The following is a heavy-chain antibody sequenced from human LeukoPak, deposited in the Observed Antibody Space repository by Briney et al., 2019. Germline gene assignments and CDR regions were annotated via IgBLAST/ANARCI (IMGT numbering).Heavy chain of an antibody. D-gene: IGHD3-22*01. V-gene: IGHV3-21*01. Sequence: GGSLRLSCAASGLTFSSYNFNWVRQAPGKGLEWVSSITSSSSYIFYADSVKGRFTMSRDNAENSLYLQMNSLRAEDTAVYYCARDDYYDTGAYYSDDAFDIWGQGTMVTVSS. CDR1: GLTFSSYN. CDR3: ARDDYYDTGAYYSDDAFDI. CDR2: ITSSSSYI. J-gene: IGHJ3*02.